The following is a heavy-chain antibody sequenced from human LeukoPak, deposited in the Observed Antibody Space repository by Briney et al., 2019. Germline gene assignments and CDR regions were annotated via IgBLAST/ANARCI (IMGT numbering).Heavy chain of an antibody. V-gene: IGHV3-74*01. CDR1: GFTFSTYW. CDR3: ARAPSEIGGYYPEYFRH. CDR2: IKSDGGT. Sequence: PGGSLRLSCAASGFTFSTYWMHWVRQAPGKGLVWVSRIKSDGGTNYTDSVKGRFTISRDKGKKTVTLQMNSLRPEDTGVYYCARAPSEIGGYYPEYFRHWGQGTLVTVSS. J-gene: IGHJ1*01. D-gene: IGHD3-22*01.